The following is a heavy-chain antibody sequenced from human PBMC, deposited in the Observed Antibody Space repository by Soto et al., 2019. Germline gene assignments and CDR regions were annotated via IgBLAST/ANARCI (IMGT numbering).Heavy chain of an antibody. D-gene: IGHD5-12*01. V-gene: IGHV4-30-2*01. CDR3: AGGPGVARNY. Sequence: QLQLQESASGLVKPSQTLSLTCAVSGGSISSGGYSWSWIRQPPGKGLEWIGYIYHSGSTYYNPSIQSRVTMSVDRSKNQFSLKLSSVTAADTAVYYCAGGPGVARNYWGQGTLVTVSS. CDR1: GGSISSGGYS. CDR2: IYHSGST. J-gene: IGHJ4*02.